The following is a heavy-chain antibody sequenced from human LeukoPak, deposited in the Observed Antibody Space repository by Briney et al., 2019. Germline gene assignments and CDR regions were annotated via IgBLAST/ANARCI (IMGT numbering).Heavy chain of an antibody. Sequence: GGSLRLSCAASGFTFSSYGMHWVRQAPGKGLEWVAVIWHDGSNNYYADSVKGRFTISRDNSKNTLYLQMNSLRAEDTAVYYCARSGGTYGWFDPWGQGTLVTVSS. D-gene: IGHD1-26*01. CDR3: ARSGGTYGWFDP. CDR2: IWHDGSNN. V-gene: IGHV3-33*01. CDR1: GFTFSSYG. J-gene: IGHJ5*02.